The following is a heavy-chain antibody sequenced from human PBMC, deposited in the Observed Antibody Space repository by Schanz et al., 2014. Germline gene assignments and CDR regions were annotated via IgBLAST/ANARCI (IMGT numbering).Heavy chain of an antibody. J-gene: IGHJ4*02. CDR2: ISGSGGST. CDR3: ARSAGRDFWSGYYTRFDY. CDR1: GFTFSSYA. Sequence: EVQLLESGGGLVQPGGSLRLSCAASGFTFSSYAMSWVRQAPGKGLEWVSAISGSGGSTYYADSVKGRFTISRDNSKNTLYLQMNSLRAEDTAVYYCARSAGRDFWSGYYTRFDYWGQGTLVTVSS. D-gene: IGHD3-3*01. V-gene: IGHV3-23*01.